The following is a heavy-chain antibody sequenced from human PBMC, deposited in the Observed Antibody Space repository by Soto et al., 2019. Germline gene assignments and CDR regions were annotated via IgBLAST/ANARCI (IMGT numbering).Heavy chain of an antibody. J-gene: IGHJ4*02. CDR3: AREAGVHYFDY. D-gene: IGHD6-19*01. Sequence: ASETLSLTCTVSGASISRGDYYWAWIRQLPGKGLEWIGYIYYSGTTYSNPSLKSRVSISVDMSQNQFSLQLSSVTAADTAVYFCAREAGVHYFDYWGQGALVTVSS. CDR1: GASISRGDYY. CDR2: IYYSGTT. V-gene: IGHV4-31*03.